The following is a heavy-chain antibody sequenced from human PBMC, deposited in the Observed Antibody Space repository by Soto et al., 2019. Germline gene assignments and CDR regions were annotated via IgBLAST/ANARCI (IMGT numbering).Heavy chain of an antibody. V-gene: IGHV4-59*01. CDR1: GGSISSYY. D-gene: IGHD3-10*01. J-gene: IGHJ3*02. Sequence: QVQLQESGPGRVKPSETLSLTCTVSGGSISSYYWRWIRPPPGKGLEWIGYIYYSGSTNYNPSLKSRVTISVDTSKNQSALKLSSVTAADTAVYYCAREYFPDAFDIWGQGTMVTVSS. CDR2: IYYSGST. CDR3: AREYFPDAFDI.